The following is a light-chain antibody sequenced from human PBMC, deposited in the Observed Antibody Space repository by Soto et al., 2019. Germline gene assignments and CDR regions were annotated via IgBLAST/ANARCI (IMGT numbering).Light chain of an antibody. Sequence: EIVLTQSPGTLSLSPGERGTLSCRASESLNNSYLAWYQQKPGQAPRLLTYGASRRATGIPDRFSGGGSGTDFTLTISRLEPEDFAVYYCQQYSTSDRTFGQGTKVDLK. CDR3: QQYSTSDRT. J-gene: IGKJ1*01. CDR2: GAS. CDR1: ESLNNSY. V-gene: IGKV3-20*01.